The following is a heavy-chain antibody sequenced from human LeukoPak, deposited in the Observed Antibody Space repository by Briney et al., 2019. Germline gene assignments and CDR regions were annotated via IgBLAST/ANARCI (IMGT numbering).Heavy chain of an antibody. CDR3: AREPYYYGSGSYLAPDY. D-gene: IGHD3-10*01. V-gene: IGHV1-18*01. CDR1: GYTFTSYG. J-gene: IGHJ4*02. CDR2: ISAYNGNT. Sequence: ASVKVSCKASGYTFTSYGISWVRQAPGQGLEWMGWISAYNGNTNYAQKLQGGVTMTTDTSTSTAYMELRSLRSDDTAVYYCAREPYYYGSGSYLAPDYWGQGTLVTVSS.